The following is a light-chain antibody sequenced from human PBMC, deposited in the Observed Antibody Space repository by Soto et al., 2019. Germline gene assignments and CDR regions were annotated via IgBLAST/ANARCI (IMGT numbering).Light chain of an antibody. CDR3: QKHGNSPWT. Sequence: EIVLTQSPATLSLSPGESATLSCRASQSVFSYLAWYQQKTGQAPRLLIYGESNRATGIPDRFSGSGSGTDFTLTISSLEPEDFAVYYCQKHGNSPWTCGQGTKVDIK. V-gene: IGKV3-11*01. J-gene: IGKJ1*01. CDR2: GES. CDR1: QSVFSY.